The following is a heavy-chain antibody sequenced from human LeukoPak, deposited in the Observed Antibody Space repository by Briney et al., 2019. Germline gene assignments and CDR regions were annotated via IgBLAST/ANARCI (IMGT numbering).Heavy chain of an antibody. CDR1: GFTFSTYA. J-gene: IGHJ6*04. D-gene: IGHD3-10*02. CDR3: AELGITMIGGV. Sequence: PGGSLRLSCAASGFTFSTYAMHWVRQAPGKGLEGVAVISYDGSSKYYADSVKGRFTISRDNAKNSLYLQMNSLRAEDTAVYYCAELGITMIGGVWGKGTTVTISS. CDR2: ISYDGSSK. V-gene: IGHV3-30*04.